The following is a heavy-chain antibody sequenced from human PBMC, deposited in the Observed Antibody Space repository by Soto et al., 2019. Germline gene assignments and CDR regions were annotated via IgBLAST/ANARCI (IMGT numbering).Heavy chain of an antibody. CDR3: ARMVRESKIDYYYFMGV. CDR1: GYTFTNHG. D-gene: IGHD3-10*01. Sequence: GASGKVSCKASGYTFTNHGLSWVRQAPGQGLEWMGWISASNGDTNYAQKFLGRVTVTTDTSTSTGYMELRSLKSEDTAVYYFARMVRESKIDYYYFMGVWGKGTTVTGS. CDR2: ISASNGDT. V-gene: IGHV1-18*04. J-gene: IGHJ6*03.